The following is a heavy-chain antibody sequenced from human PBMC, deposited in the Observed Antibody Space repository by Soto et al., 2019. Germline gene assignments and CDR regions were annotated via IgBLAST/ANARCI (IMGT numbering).Heavy chain of an antibody. D-gene: IGHD2-15*01. CDR1: GFTFSSYG. Sequence: GGSLRLSCAASGFTFSSYGMHWVRQAPGKGLEWVAVISYDGSNKYYADSVKGRFTISRDNSKNTLYLQMNSLRAEDTAVYYCAKGYCSGGSCYSRAPFDYWGQGTLVTVFS. CDR2: ISYDGSNK. CDR3: AKGYCSGGSCYSRAPFDY. V-gene: IGHV3-30*18. J-gene: IGHJ4*02.